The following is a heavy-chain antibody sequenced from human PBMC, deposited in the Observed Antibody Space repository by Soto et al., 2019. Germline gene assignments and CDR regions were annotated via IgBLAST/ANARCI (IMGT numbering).Heavy chain of an antibody. V-gene: IGHV3-7*01. J-gene: IGHJ6*02. CDR3: ARLDSGAAYYYGLDV. CDR2: IQQEGSEK. D-gene: IGHD6-25*01. Sequence: ELQLVESGGGLVQPGGPLRLSCAASGFTFSMYRMSWVRQAPGKGLEWVANIQQEGSEKEYVESVKGRFTISRDNAKNSLYLQMNSLRAEDTAVYYCARLDSGAAYYYGLDVWGQGTTVTVSS. CDR1: GFTFSMYR.